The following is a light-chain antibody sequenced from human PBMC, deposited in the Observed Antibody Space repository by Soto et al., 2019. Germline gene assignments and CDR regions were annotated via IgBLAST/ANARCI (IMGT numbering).Light chain of an antibody. V-gene: IGKV1-39*01. Sequence: QSPSALSASVGDRVAITCRASQGISSYLAWYQKKPGKAPNLLIYVASSLQSEVPSRFSGSGSGTDFTLTITSLQPEDFATYYCQQSYGTPITFGQGTRLAI. CDR3: QQSYGTPIT. J-gene: IGKJ5*01. CDR2: VAS. CDR1: QGISSY.